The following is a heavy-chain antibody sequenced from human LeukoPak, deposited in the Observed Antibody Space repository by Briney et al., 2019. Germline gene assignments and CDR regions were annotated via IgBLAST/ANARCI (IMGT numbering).Heavy chain of an antibody. CDR1: GGSINGYF. CDR2: IYYRGST. D-gene: IGHD3-22*01. CDR3: ARADYDTSAYYYTFDY. Sequence: SETLSLTCTVSGGSINGYFWSWMRQPAGKGLEWIGYIYYRGSTNYNPSLKSRVTMSVDTSRNQFSLKLSSMTAADTAVYYCARADYDTSAYYYTFDYWGQGTLVTVSS. J-gene: IGHJ4*02. V-gene: IGHV4-59*01.